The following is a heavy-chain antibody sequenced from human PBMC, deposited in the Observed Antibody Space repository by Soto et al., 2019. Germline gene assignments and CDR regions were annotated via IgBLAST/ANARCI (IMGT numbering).Heavy chain of an antibody. J-gene: IGHJ4*02. CDR1: GFTFGASA. D-gene: IGHD3-3*01. Sequence: EVQLVESGGGLVQPGGSLKLSCAASGFTFGASALQWVRQASGKGLEWLGRIGSKGETYATAYAASVKGRFTISRDDSKNTAYLQMNSLESEDTXVYXXXXXXXXXFFNWGRGTLVTVSS. V-gene: IGHV3-73*02. CDR2: IGSKGETYAT. CDR3: XXXXXXXFFN.